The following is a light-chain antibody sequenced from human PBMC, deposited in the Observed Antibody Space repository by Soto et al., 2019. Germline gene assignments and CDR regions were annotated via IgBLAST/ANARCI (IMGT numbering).Light chain of an antibody. CDR1: SSDVGGYNY. J-gene: IGLJ3*02. Sequence: QSALTQPPSASGSPGQSVTISCTGTSSDVGGYNYVSWYQQHPGKAPKVMIYEVSRRPSGVPDLFSGSKSGNTASLTVSGLQAEDEADYCCSSYAGSNNLVFGGGTKLTVL. CDR3: SSYAGSNNLV. CDR2: EVS. V-gene: IGLV2-8*01.